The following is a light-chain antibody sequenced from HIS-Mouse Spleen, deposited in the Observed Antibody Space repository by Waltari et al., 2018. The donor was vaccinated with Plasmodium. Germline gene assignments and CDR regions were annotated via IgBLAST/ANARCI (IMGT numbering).Light chain of an antibody. CDR1: QSVSSN. CDR2: GAS. Sequence: EIVMTQSPATLSVSTGERATLPSRASQSVSSNLAWYQQKPGQAPRLLIYGASTRATGIPARFSGSGSGTEVTLTISSLQSEDFAVYYCQQYNNWSFTFGPGTKVDIK. CDR3: QQYNNWSFT. V-gene: IGKV3-15*01. J-gene: IGKJ3*01.